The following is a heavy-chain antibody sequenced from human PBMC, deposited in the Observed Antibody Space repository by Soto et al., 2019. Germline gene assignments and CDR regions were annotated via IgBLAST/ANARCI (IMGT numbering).Heavy chain of an antibody. V-gene: IGHV4-61*01. J-gene: IGHJ4*02. Sequence: SETLSLTCTVSGGSVSSGSYYWSWIRQPPGKGLEWIGYIYYSGSTNYNPSLKSRVTISVDTSKNQFSLKLSSVTAADTAVYYCARGVTRVRGVIHPPYFDYWGQGTLVTVSS. D-gene: IGHD3-10*01. CDR2: IYYSGST. CDR3: ARGVTRVRGVIHPPYFDY. CDR1: GGSVSSGSYY.